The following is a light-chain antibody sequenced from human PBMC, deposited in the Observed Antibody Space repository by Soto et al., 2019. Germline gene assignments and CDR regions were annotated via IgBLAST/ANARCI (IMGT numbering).Light chain of an antibody. Sequence: DIQMNQSPSALSASVGDRVTITCRASQNIDNYLNWYQQKPGKAPNLLIYAASSLQSGVPSRFAGSGSGTHFTLTISTLQPEDVGTYFCQQSLSTPIYSFGQGTMVYIK. V-gene: IGKV1-39*01. CDR2: AAS. CDR3: QQSLSTPIYS. J-gene: IGKJ2*03. CDR1: QNIDNY.